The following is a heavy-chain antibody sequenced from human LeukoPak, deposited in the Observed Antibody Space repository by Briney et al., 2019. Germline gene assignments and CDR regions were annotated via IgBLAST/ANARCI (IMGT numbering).Heavy chain of an antibody. D-gene: IGHD2-2*01. CDR1: GYTFPIYG. V-gene: IGHV1-18*01. CDR3: ARDCSSTSCSDY. CDR2: ISAYNGNT. Sequence: GSVKVSCKASGYTFPIYGISWVRQGPGQGLEWMGWISAYNGNTNYAQKLQGRVTMTTDTSTSTAYMELRSLRSDDTAVYYCARDCSSTSCSDYWGQGTLVTVSS. J-gene: IGHJ4*02.